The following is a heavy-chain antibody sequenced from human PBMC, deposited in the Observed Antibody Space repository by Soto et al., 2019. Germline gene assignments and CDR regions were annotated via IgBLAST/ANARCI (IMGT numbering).Heavy chain of an antibody. CDR1: GFTFSSYS. D-gene: IGHD3-16*02. CDR2: ISSSSSYI. V-gene: IGHV3-21*01. Sequence: EVQLVESGGGLVKPGGSLRLSCAASGFTFSSYSMNWVRQAPGKGLEWVSSISSSSSYIYYADSVKGLFTISRDNAKNLLYLQMNSLRAEDTAVYYCERESIDYIWGSYRRYFDYWGQGTLVTVSS. CDR3: ERESIDYIWGSYRRYFDY. J-gene: IGHJ4*02.